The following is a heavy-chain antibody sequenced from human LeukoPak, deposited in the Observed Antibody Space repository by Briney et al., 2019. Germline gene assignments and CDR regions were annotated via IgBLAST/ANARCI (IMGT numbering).Heavy chain of an antibody. J-gene: IGHJ4*02. Sequence: GSLRLSCAASGFTFSMYSMNWVRQAPGKGLEWVSYISGGSTTIYYADSVKGRFTISRDNAKNSLYLQMNSLRAEDTAVYYCARDTRYFVKRFDYWGQGTLVTVSS. V-gene: IGHV3-48*04. CDR1: GFTFSMYS. CDR3: ARDTRYFVKRFDY. D-gene: IGHD3-9*01. CDR2: ISGGSTTI.